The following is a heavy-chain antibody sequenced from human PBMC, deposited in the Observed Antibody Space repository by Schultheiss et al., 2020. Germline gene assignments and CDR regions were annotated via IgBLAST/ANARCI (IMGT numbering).Heavy chain of an antibody. D-gene: IGHD3-22*01. Sequence: GGSLRLSCAASGFTFSSYNMNWVRQAPGKGLEWVAVISYDGSNKYYADSVKGRFTISRDNSKNTLYLQMNSLRAEDTAVYYCAKSGYYDSSGYYYFDYWGQGTLVTVSS. CDR1: GFTFSSYN. CDR3: AKSGYYDSSGYYYFDY. CDR2: ISYDGSNK. V-gene: IGHV3-30*18. J-gene: IGHJ4*02.